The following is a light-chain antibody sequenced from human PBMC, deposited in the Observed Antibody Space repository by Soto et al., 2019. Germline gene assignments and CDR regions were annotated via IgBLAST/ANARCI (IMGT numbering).Light chain of an antibody. V-gene: IGKV1-5*01. Sequence: DIQMTQSPSTLSASVGDRVTITCRSSQSISFWLAWYQQKPGKAPKLLIYDASTLYSGVPSRFRGSGSGTDFTFTISRLQPEDIATYYCQQYENLPTFGQGTRLEIK. J-gene: IGKJ5*01. CDR2: DAS. CDR3: QQYENLPT. CDR1: QSISFW.